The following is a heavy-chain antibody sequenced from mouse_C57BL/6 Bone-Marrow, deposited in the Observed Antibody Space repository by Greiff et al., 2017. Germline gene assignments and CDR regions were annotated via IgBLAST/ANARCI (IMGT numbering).Heavy chain of an antibody. CDR1: GYTFTSYW. CDR3: ARGVTTVADPHVDY. CDR2: IDPSDSYT. J-gene: IGHJ2*01. V-gene: IGHV1-50*01. Sequence: QVQLQQPGAELVKPGASVKLSCKASGYTFTSYWMQWVKQRPGQGLEWIGEIDPSDSYTNYNQKFKGKATLTVDTSSSTAYMQLSSLTSEDSAVYYYARGVTTVADPHVDYGGQGTTLTVSA. D-gene: IGHD1-1*01.